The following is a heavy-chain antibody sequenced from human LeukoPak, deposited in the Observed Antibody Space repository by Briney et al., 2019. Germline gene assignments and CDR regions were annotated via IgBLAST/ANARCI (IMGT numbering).Heavy chain of an antibody. CDR3: ARSYGDPAFDY. CDR2: IYYSGST. D-gene: IGHD4-17*01. J-gene: IGHJ4*02. V-gene: IGHV4-59*12. Sequence: SETLSLTCTVSGGSISSYYWSRIRQPPGKGLEWIGYIYYSGSTNYNPSLKSRVTISVDTSKNQFSLKLSSVTAADTAVYYCARSYGDPAFDYWGQGTLVTVSS. CDR1: GGSISSYY.